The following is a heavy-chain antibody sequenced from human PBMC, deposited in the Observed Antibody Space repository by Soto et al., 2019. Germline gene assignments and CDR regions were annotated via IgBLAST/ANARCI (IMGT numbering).Heavy chain of an antibody. CDR1: GYSVTSDYF. CDR3: ARAAYRSSTLFDY. V-gene: IGHV4-38-2*01. CDR2: MYHSGST. D-gene: IGHD6-13*01. Sequence: PSETLSLTCVVSGYSVTSDYFWGWIRQPPGKGLEWIGSMYHSGSTYYNPSLKSRVTISVDTSKNQFSLRLSSVTAADTAVYYCARAAYRSSTLFDYWGHGTLVTVSS. J-gene: IGHJ4*01.